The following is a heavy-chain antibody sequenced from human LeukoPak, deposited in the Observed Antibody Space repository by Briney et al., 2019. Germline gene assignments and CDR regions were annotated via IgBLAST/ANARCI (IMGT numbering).Heavy chain of an antibody. J-gene: IGHJ5*02. V-gene: IGHV1-69*04. CDR3: ARDDPPRPYS. Sequence: GSSVKVSCKASGGTFSSYAISWVRQAPGQGLEWMGRIIPILGIANYAQKFQGRVTITADKSTSTAYTELSSLRSEDTAVYYCARDDPPRPYSWGQGTLVTVSS. D-gene: IGHD3-10*01. CDR2: IIPILGIA. CDR1: GGTFSSYA.